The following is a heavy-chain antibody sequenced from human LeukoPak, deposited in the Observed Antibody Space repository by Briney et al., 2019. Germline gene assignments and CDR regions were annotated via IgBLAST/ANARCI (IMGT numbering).Heavy chain of an antibody. CDR1: VYTFTGYY. J-gene: IGHJ4*02. V-gene: IGHV1-2*02. CDR2: INPNSGGT. CDR3: EREDH. Sequence: ASVKVSCKASVYTFTGYYMHWVRQAAGQGLDWMGWINPNSGGTNYAQKFQGRVTMTSDKSISKAYMEMSRVKSAATAVYYCEREDHWGQGTLVTVSS.